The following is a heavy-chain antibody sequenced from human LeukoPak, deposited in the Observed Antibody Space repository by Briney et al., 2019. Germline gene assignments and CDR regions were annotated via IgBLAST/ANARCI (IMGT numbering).Heavy chain of an antibody. J-gene: IGHJ4*02. CDR3: ARGPPNWGYDY. CDR1: GYTFTSYD. V-gene: IGHV1-8*01. D-gene: IGHD7-27*01. CDR2: MSPNSGDT. Sequence: ASVKVSYKASGYTFTSYDFNWVRQATGQRPEWMGWMSPNSGDTGYAQKFQDRVTMTRNTSISTAYMELSSLRSDDTAVYYCARGPPNWGYDYWGPGTLVTVSS.